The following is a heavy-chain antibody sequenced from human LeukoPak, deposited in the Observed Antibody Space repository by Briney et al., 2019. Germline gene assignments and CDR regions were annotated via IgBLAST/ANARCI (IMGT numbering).Heavy chain of an antibody. CDR3: ARVLRYCSGGNCYSGGLGYMDV. Sequence: GGSLRLSCAASGLTFSSFAMSWVRQAPGKGLEWVSSISRSGSTKYYADSVKGRFTISRDNAKNSLFLQMNSLRAEDTAVYYCARVLRYCSGGNCYSGGLGYMDVWGKGTTVTISS. CDR1: GLTFSSFA. D-gene: IGHD2-15*01. J-gene: IGHJ6*03. V-gene: IGHV3-48*04. CDR2: ISRSGSTK.